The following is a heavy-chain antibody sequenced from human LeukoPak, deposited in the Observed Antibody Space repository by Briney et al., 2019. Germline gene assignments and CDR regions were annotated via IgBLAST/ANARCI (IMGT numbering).Heavy chain of an antibody. CDR2: ISYDGSNK. CDR1: GFTFSSYG. V-gene: IGHV3-30*18. D-gene: IGHD3-9*01. Sequence: GGSLRLSCAASGFTFSSYGMHWVRQAPGKGLEWVAVISYDGSNKYYADSVKGRFTISRDNSKNTLYLQMNSLRAEDTAVYYCAKGNYDILLGYQSNCFDPWGQGTLVTVSS. CDR3: AKGNYDILLGYQSNCFDP. J-gene: IGHJ5*02.